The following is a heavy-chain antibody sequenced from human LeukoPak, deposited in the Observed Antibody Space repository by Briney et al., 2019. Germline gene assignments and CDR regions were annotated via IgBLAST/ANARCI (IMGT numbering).Heavy chain of an antibody. D-gene: IGHD2-8*02. J-gene: IGHJ4*01. V-gene: IGHV3-74*01. CDR1: ELNFENHW. CDR3: ARGPPTGGGAYVGDY. CDR2: TDAGGSST. Sequence: GGSLRLSCAASELNFENHWMHWVRQVPGKGLEWVSRTDAGGSSTSYVDSVRGRFSISRDNGKSTLYLQMNSLRVEDTAVYYCARGPPTGGGAYVGDYWGHGTLVTVSS.